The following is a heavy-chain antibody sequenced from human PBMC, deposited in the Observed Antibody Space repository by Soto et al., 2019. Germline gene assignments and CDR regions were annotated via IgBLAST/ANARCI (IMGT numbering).Heavy chain of an antibody. Sequence: QVQLVQSGAEVKKPGSSVKVSCKASGGTFNRYAISWVRQAPGQGLEWMGGIIPIFGIGNDAQRFQGRVTIIADESTGTAYMELSSLRSEDTGVYYCARSAITLFGVVSIPPHYFSEMDVWGQGTTVTVSS. V-gene: IGHV1-69*01. CDR3: ARSAITLFGVVSIPPHYFSEMDV. J-gene: IGHJ6*02. CDR2: IIPIFGIG. CDR1: GGTFNRYA. D-gene: IGHD3-3*01.